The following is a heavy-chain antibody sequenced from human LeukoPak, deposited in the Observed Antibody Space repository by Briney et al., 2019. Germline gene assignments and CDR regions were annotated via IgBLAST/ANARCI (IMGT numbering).Heavy chain of an antibody. Sequence: SGRSLRLSCTASGFTFGDYAMSWVRQAPGKGLEWVGFIRSKAYGGTTEYAASVKGRFTISRDDSKSIAYLQMNSLKTEDTAVYYCTRESYDFWSSYYPDDAFDIWGQGTMVTVSS. J-gene: IGHJ3*02. CDR3: TRESYDFWSSYYPDDAFDI. V-gene: IGHV3-49*04. CDR2: IRSKAYGGTT. CDR1: GFTFGDYA. D-gene: IGHD3-3*01.